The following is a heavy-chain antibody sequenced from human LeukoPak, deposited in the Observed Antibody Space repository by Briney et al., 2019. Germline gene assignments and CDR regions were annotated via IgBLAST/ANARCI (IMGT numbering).Heavy chain of an antibody. CDR1: GFTFSNSA. D-gene: IGHD6-19*01. CDR3: ARQASALQYYYNYMDV. Sequence: GGSLRLSCAASGFTFSNSAIHWVRQAPGKGLEWVSFISSEGKDRNYVESVKGRFIITRDNSKNTMDLQMNSLRPEDTAVYYCARQASALQYYYNYMDVWGKGTTVIVSS. V-gene: IGHV3-30*01. CDR2: ISSEGKDR. J-gene: IGHJ6*03.